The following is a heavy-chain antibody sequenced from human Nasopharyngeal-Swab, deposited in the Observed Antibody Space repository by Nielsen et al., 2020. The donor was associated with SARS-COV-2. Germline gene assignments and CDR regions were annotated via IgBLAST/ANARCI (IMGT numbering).Heavy chain of an antibody. CDR1: GFSFSSFA. V-gene: IGHV3-64D*06. CDR3: ARAVIPIANFDY. D-gene: IGHD3-16*02. Sequence: GGSLRLSCSASGFSFSSFAMHWVRQAPGKGLEYVANIDSDGETDFHADSVNGRFIISRDNSKNTLYLQMSSLRVEDTAVYYCARAVIPIANFDYWGQGTLVTVSS. CDR2: IDSDGETD. J-gene: IGHJ4*02.